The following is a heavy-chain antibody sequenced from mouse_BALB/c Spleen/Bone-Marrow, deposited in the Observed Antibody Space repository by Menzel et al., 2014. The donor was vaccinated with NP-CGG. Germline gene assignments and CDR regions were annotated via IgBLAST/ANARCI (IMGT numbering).Heavy chain of an antibody. CDR1: GYSITSAYA. CDR2: ITSSGHT. Sequence: VQLQQSGPGLMKPSQSLSLTCTVTGYSITSAYACNWIRQFPGDKLEWMGYITSSGHTSYNPSLKSRISIARDTSKNQFFLQLNSVTTEDTATYYCARSGNFFDYWGQGTTLTVSS. V-gene: IGHV3-2*02. J-gene: IGHJ2*01. CDR3: ARSGNFFDY. D-gene: IGHD3-1*01.